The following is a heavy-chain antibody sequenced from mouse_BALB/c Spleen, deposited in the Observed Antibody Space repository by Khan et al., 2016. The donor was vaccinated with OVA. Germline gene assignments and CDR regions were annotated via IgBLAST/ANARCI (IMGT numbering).Heavy chain of an antibody. CDR3: VITALAY. CDR1: GFTFNTYA. D-gene: IGHD1-2*01. J-gene: IGHJ3*01. Sequence: EVELVESGGGLVQPKGSLKLSCAASGFTFNTYAMNWVRQAPGKGLEWVARIRSKSNNYATYYADSVKDRFTISRDDSQSMLYLQMNNLKTEDTAMYYCVITALAYWGQGTLVTVSA. CDR2: IRSKSNNYAT. V-gene: IGHV10-1*02.